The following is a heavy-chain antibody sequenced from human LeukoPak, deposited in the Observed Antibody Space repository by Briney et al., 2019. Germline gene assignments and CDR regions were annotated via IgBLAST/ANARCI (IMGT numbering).Heavy chain of an antibody. V-gene: IGHV3-23*01. D-gene: IGHD4-17*01. CDR2: ISGSGGST. J-gene: IGHJ4*02. Sequence: GGSLRLSCAASGFTFSSYAMSWVRQAPGKGLEWVSAISGSGGSTYYADSVKGRFTISRDNSKNTLYLQMNGLRAEDTAVYYCAKARGYGESGDFDYWGQGTLVTVSS. CDR3: AKARGYGESGDFDY. CDR1: GFTFSSYA.